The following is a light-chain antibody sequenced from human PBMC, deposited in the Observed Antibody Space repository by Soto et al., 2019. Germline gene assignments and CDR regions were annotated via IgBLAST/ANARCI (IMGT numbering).Light chain of an antibody. CDR1: TIGGKS. Sequence: SYELTQPPSVSVASGQTARITCGGNTIGGKSVYWYQQRSGQAPVLVVYDDTDRPSGIPERFSGSNSGNTATLTISRVEAGDEADYYCQVWDSRSDQVVFGGGTKLTVL. CDR3: QVWDSRSDQVV. J-gene: IGLJ2*01. CDR2: DDT. V-gene: IGLV3-21*02.